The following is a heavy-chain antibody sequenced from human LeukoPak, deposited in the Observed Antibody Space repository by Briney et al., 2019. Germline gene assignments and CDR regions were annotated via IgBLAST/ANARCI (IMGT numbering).Heavy chain of an antibody. CDR1: GYTFTAYF. CDR3: ARFYNGNQDFDY. J-gene: IGHJ4*02. V-gene: IGHV1-2*02. CDR2: ITPDSGAT. Sequence: ASVKVSCKSSGYTFTAYFWHWLRQAPGQGLEWMGWITPDSGATKYAQKFQGRVTMTRDTSITTVYMELSRLRPDDTAVYYCARFYNGNQDFDYWGQGTLVTVSS. D-gene: IGHD2-8*01.